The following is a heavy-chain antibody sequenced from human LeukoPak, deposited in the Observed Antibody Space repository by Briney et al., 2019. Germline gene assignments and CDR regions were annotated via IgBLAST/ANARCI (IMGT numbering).Heavy chain of an antibody. CDR1: GFTFSSYA. D-gene: IGHD3-10*01. J-gene: IGHJ4*02. V-gene: IGHV3-23*01. CDR3: AKANLWLGDLDSSDY. Sequence: PGGSLRLSCAASGFTFSSYAMSWVRQAPGKGLEWVSAITGSGDAKYCADSVKGRFTISRDNSKDTLYLQMNSLRAEDTAVYFCAKANLWLGDLDSSDYWGQGTLVTVSS. CDR2: ITGSGDAK.